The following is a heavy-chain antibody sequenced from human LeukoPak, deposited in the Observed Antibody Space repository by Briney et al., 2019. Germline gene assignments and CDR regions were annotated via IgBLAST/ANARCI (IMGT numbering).Heavy chain of an antibody. J-gene: IGHJ6*02. V-gene: IGHV1-46*01. Sequence: ASVKVSCKAFGYTFTNYYMHWVRQAPGQGLEWMGMINPSGGSTSYAQKFQGRVTMTRDTSTSTVYMELSSLRSEDTAVYYCARVPARINYGMDVWGQGTTVTVSS. D-gene: IGHD2/OR15-2a*01. CDR1: GYTFTNYY. CDR2: INPSGGST. CDR3: ARVPARINYGMDV.